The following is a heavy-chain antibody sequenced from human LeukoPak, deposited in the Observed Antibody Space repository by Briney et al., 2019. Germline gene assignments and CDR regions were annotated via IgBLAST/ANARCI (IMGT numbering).Heavy chain of an antibody. V-gene: IGHV3-23*01. CDR2: ISASGAMT. D-gene: IGHD2-15*01. CDR3: AGRSGPYDY. CDR1: AFTVRDYV. J-gene: IGHJ4*02. Sequence: PAGSLRLSCAASAFTVRDYVMTWVRQAPGKGLEWVSSISASGAMTYYADSVKGRFTVARDNSKDCLYLQMNSLTAADTAVYYCAGRSGPYDYWGQGTLVTVSS.